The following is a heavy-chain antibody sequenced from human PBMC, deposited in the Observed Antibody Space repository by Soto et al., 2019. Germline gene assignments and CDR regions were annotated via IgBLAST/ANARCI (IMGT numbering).Heavy chain of an antibody. CDR1: AFPFDDFA. CDR2: IRNQSYQETP. J-gene: IGHJ4*02. CDR3: TGAESPDTEYFSLF. Sequence: PGGSLRLPCTGSAFPFDDFAINWARQAPLKRLQWVRLIRNQSYQETPEYAAAVKGRFTISRDTSNGIAYLQIRSLKIEVSGVYYCTGAESPDTEYFSLFWGEGTPVTV. V-gene: IGHV3-49*04. D-gene: IGHD2-2*01.